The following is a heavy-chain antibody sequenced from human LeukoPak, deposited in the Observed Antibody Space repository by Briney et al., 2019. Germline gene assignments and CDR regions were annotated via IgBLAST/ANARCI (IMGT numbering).Heavy chain of an antibody. V-gene: IGHV3-23*01. J-gene: IGHJ4*02. CDR2: ISGSGGDT. Sequence: GGSLRLSCTASGFTFNNYAIYWVRQAPGKGLEWVLGISGSGGDTYFADFVKGRFSISRDNFRNTVYLQINSLTDDDTAVYYCAKTTAGYSSGRYPGWPADYWGPGTVVTVSS. D-gene: IGHD6-19*01. CDR3: AKTTAGYSSGRYPGWPADY. CDR1: GFTFNNYA.